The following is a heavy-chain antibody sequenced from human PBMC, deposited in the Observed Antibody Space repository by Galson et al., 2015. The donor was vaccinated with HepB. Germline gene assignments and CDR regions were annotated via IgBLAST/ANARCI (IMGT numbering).Heavy chain of an antibody. J-gene: IGHJ4*02. CDR1: GFTFRNYA. Sequence: SLRLSCAASGFTFRNYAMSWVRQAPGKGLEWVSAITPSGDNTYSADSVTGRFTISRDNSKHTLFLQKTGLTADDTAIYYCARVHPEYTSGWYLQALYYIDSWGQGTLVAVSS. CDR3: ARVHPEYTSGWYLQALYYIDS. CDR2: ITPSGDNT. D-gene: IGHD6-19*01. V-gene: IGHV3-23*01.